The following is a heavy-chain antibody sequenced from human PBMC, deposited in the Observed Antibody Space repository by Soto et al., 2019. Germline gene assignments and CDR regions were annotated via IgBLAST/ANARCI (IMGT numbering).Heavy chain of an antibody. V-gene: IGHV1-46*03. J-gene: IGHJ4*02. CDR2: INPSGGST. D-gene: IGHD5-12*01. Sequence: QVQLVQSGAEVKKPGASVKVSCKASGYTFTSYYMHWVRQAPGQGLEWMGIINPSGGSTSYAQKFQGRVTMTRDTSTSTVYMELSSLRSEDTAVYYGARDTHIVRGYSGYDLFDYWGQGTLVTVSS. CDR3: ARDTHIVRGYSGYDLFDY. CDR1: GYTFTSYY.